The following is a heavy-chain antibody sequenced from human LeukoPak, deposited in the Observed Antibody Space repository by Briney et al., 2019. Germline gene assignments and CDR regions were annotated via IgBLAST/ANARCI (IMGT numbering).Heavy chain of an antibody. Sequence: ASVTVSCTSSGYTFTYYYIIWMRQAPGRGLEYMGWINPNSGATRNGQNFQGRITMTRGTSVSTAYMDLGTLSSDDAAIYFCARGSAVSCTSTNCHAPLDYWGQGTLVTVSS. V-gene: IGHV1-2*02. CDR2: INPNSGAT. CDR3: ARGSAVSCTSTNCHAPLDY. D-gene: IGHD2-2*01. J-gene: IGHJ4*02. CDR1: GYTFTYYY.